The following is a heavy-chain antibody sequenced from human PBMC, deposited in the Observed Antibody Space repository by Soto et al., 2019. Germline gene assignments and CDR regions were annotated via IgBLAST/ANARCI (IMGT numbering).Heavy chain of an antibody. CDR1: GVSISSGGYY. CDR3: ASVIGGDSECYFDY. J-gene: IGHJ4*02. CDR2: IYHSGRT. D-gene: IGHD4-17*01. Sequence: SETLSLTCTVSGVSISSGGYYWGWIRQHPGKGLEWIGNIYHSGRTYYNPSLKSRVIMSVDTSKNHFSLNLNSVTAADTAMYFCASVIGGDSECYFDYWGQGTLVTVSS. V-gene: IGHV4-31*03.